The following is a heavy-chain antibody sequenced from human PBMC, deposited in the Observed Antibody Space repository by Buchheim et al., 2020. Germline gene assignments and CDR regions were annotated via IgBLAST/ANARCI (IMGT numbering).Heavy chain of an antibody. V-gene: IGHV3-23*01. D-gene: IGHD5-12*01. CDR2: ISGSGSTT. CDR1: EFTFSIYA. Sequence: EVQLLESGGGLVQPGGSLRLSCAASEFTFSIYAMNWVRQAPGKGLEWVSVISGSGSTTYYADSVKGRFTISRDNSKNTLHLQMNSLRVEDTAVYYCERESGYSGYDWGDYWGQGNL. CDR3: ERESGYSGYDWGDY. J-gene: IGHJ4*02.